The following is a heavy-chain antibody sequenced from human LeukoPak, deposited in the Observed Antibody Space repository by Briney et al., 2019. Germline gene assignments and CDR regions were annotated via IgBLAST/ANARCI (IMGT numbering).Heavy chain of an antibody. CDR3: ARRVLLWFGELNNWFDP. Sequence: PSETLSLTCAVYGGSFSGYYWSWIRQPPGKGLEWIGKINHSGSTNYNPSLKSRVTISVDTSKNQFSLKLSSVTAADTAVYYCARRVLLWFGELNNWFDPWGQGTLVTVSS. D-gene: IGHD3-10*01. CDR2: INHSGST. V-gene: IGHV4-34*01. CDR1: GGSFSGYY. J-gene: IGHJ5*02.